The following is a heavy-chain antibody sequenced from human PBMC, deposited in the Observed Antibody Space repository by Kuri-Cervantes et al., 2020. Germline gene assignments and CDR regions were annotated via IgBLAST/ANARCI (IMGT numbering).Heavy chain of an antibody. Sequence: SETLSLTCTVSGGSISSSSYYWGWIRQPPGKGLEWIGYIYYSGSTYYNPSLKSRVTISVDTSKNQFSLKLISVTAADTAVYYCASVLLWFGELGPYFDYWGQGTLVTVSS. CDR3: ASVLLWFGELGPYFDY. CDR1: GGSISSSSYY. J-gene: IGHJ4*02. D-gene: IGHD3-10*01. V-gene: IGHV4-30-4*08. CDR2: IYYSGST.